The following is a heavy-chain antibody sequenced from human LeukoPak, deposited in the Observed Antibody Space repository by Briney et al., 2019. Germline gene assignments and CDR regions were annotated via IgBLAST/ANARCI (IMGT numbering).Heavy chain of an antibody. CDR3: ARAELRYFDWLGDAFDI. V-gene: IGHV4-59*08. CDR2: IYYSGST. D-gene: IGHD3-9*01. CDR1: GGSIRSYY. Sequence: SETLSLTCTVSGGSIRSYYWSWVRQPPGKGLEWIGYIYYSGSTNYNPSLKSRVTISLDTSKNHFSLKLSSVTAADTAVYYCARAELRYFDWLGDAFDIWGQGTMVTVSS. J-gene: IGHJ3*02.